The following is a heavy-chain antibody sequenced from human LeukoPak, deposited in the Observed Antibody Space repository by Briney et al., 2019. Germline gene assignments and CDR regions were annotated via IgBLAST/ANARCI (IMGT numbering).Heavy chain of an antibody. CDR3: AGYNSPYRLLPDY. V-gene: IGHV3-20*04. CDR1: GFTFDDYG. J-gene: IGHJ4*02. CDR2: IFWNGGST. Sequence: GGSLRLSCAASGFTFDDYGMSWVRQAPGKGLEWVTAIFWNGGSTCYADSVRGRFTISRDNANNSLYLQMNSLRADDTALYYCAGYNSPYRLLPDYWGQRTLVTVSS. D-gene: IGHD2-2*01.